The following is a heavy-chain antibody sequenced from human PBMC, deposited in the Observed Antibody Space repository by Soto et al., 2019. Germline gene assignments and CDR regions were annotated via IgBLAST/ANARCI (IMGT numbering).Heavy chain of an antibody. CDR3: ARAGHVPGALVDY. Sequence: EVQLVQSGGGLVQPGGSLRLSCAGSGFTFSNYSMNWFRQAPAMGLEWVSYITASRSTIYYAASVRGRFTISRDNAKNSLFLQMNSLRDEDTAMYYCARAGHVPGALVDYWGQGSLVTVSS. J-gene: IGHJ4*02. CDR1: GFTFSNYS. CDR2: ITASRSTI. V-gene: IGHV3-48*02. D-gene: IGHD2-2*01.